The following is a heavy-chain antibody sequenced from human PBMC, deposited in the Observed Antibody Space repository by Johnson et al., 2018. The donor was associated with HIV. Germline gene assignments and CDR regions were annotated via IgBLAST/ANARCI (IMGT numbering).Heavy chain of an antibody. J-gene: IGHJ3*02. CDR1: GFTFSSYA. CDR3: ARDQCGGDCYNAFDI. CDR2: IYSGGST. V-gene: IGHV3-NL1*01. Sequence: QVQLVESGGGVVQPGRSLRLSCAASGFTFSSYAMHWVRQAPGKGLEWVSVIYSGGSTYYADSVKGRFTISRDNSKNTLYLQMNSLRAEDTAVYYCARDQCGGDCYNAFDIWGQGTMVTVSS. D-gene: IGHD2-21*01.